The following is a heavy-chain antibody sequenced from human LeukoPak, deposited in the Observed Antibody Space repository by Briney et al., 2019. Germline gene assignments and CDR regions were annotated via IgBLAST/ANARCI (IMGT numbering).Heavy chain of an antibody. CDR2: IKAGYGDT. D-gene: IGHD2-21*01. J-gene: IGHJ4*02. CDR1: GDIFTKYV. Sequence: ASVKVSCKASGDIFTKYVVHWVRQAPGQRPEWMGWIKAGYGDTKYSQNFQDRLTITRDTSASTVYMELSSLTSEDTALYYCARDDCGDTCYPGGYWGQGTLVTVSS. CDR3: ARDDCGDTCYPGGY. V-gene: IGHV1-3*01.